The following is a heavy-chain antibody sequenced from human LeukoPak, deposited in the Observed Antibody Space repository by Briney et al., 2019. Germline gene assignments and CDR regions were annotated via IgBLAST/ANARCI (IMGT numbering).Heavy chain of an antibody. D-gene: IGHD3-10*01. CDR2: IYYSGST. Sequence: SETLSLTCTVSGGSISSSSYYWGWIRQPPGKGLEWIGSIYYSGSTYYNPSLKSRVTISVDTSKNQFSLKLSSVTAADTAVYYCARGKLWFGEFYYYYYMDVWGKGTTVTVSS. CDR1: GGSISSSSYY. CDR3: ARGKLWFGEFYYYYYMDV. V-gene: IGHV4-39*07. J-gene: IGHJ6*03.